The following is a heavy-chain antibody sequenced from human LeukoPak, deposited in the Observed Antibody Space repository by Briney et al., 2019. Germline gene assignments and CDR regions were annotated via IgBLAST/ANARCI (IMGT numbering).Heavy chain of an antibody. CDR1: GYTLTELS. D-gene: IGHD3-22*01. V-gene: IGHV1-24*01. J-gene: IGHJ4*02. CDR3: ATFDYYDSSGSVDY. Sequence: ASVKVSCKVSGYTLTELSMHWVRQAPGKGLEWMGGFDPEDGETIYAQKFQGRVTMTEDTSTDTAYMELSSLRSEDTAVYYCATFDYYDSSGSVDYWGQGTLVTVSS. CDR2: FDPEDGET.